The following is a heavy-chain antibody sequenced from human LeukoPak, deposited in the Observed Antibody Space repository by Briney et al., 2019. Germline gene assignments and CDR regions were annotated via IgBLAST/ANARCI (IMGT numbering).Heavy chain of an antibody. V-gene: IGHV4-39*01. J-gene: IGHJ3*02. CDR2: TSHSGTT. CDR3: AKTTRASIRSAFDI. CDR1: GGSITNSSYY. D-gene: IGHD1-7*01. Sequence: SQRLSLTCTVTGGSITNSSYYWGGGRQPPRKELEWIGCTSHSGTTFYSPSLRSRVSISVDTSNSQFSLKLSSMTATDTAVYYCAKTTRASIRSAFDIWGQGTLVTVSS.